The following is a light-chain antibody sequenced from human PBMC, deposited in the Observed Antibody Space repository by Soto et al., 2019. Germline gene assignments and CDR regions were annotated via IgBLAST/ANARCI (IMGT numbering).Light chain of an antibody. Sequence: DIQMTQSPSTLSGSVGDRVTITCRASQTISSWLAWYQQKPGKAPNLLIYGASTLQSGVPSRFSGSGSGTEFTLTISSLQPEDFATYFCQQLNSYPRTVGPGTKVDIK. CDR1: QTISSW. CDR2: GAS. J-gene: IGKJ3*01. V-gene: IGKV1-9*01. CDR3: QQLNSYPRT.